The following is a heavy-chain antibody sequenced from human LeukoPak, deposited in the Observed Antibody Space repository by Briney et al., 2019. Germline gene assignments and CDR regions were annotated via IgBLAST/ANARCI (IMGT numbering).Heavy chain of an antibody. CDR1: GGSISSGGYY. D-gene: IGHD5-18*01. Sequence: SQTLSLTCTVSGGSISSGGYYWSWIRQPPGKGLEWIGEINHSGSTNYNPSLKSRVTISVDTSKNQFSLKLSSVTAADTAVYYCARGLYSYGYRDYWGQGTLVTVSS. CDR2: INHSGST. CDR3: ARGLYSYGYRDY. V-gene: IGHV4-30-2*01. J-gene: IGHJ4*02.